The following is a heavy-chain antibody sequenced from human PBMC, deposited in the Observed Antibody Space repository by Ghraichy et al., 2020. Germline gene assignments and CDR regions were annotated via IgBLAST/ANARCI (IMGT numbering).Heavy chain of an antibody. CDR3: ARHGYSGSFYVAGAFDL. V-gene: IGHV4-59*08. CDR1: GGSTSSNY. CDR2: ISYSGAT. Sequence: SQTRSLTCTVSGGSTSSNYWSWIRLPPGKGLEWIGYISYSGATKYNPSLKSRVTISLDTSKNQFSLRLNSVTAADTGLYYCARHGYSGSFYVAGAFDLCGQGIPVTVAS. J-gene: IGHJ5*02. D-gene: IGHD1-26*01.